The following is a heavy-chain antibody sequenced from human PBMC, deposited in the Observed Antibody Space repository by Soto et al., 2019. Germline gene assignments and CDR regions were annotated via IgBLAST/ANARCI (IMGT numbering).Heavy chain of an antibody. CDR2: ISYNGRT. J-gene: IGHJ4*02. CDR3: ARDPCGSDCYSRLDY. D-gene: IGHD2-21*02. Sequence: SETLSLTCNVSAGAITGDSYYWTWIRQPPGKGLEWLGYISYNGRTNYNPSLKSRVTISVDTYSTQFFLRLTSVTAADTAIYYCARDPCGSDCYSRLDYWGQGSLVTVSS. V-gene: IGHV4-61*01. CDR1: AGAITGDSYY.